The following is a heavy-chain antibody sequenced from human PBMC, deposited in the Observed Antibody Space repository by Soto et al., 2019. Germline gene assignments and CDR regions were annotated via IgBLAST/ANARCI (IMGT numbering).Heavy chain of an antibody. J-gene: IGHJ4*02. V-gene: IGHV5-10-1*01. CDR1: GYSFACYW. D-gene: IGHD3-22*01. Sequence: GESLKISLKGSGYSFACYWITWVRQKPGKGLEWMGRIDPSDSQTYYSPSFRGHVTISVTKSITTVFLQWSSLRASDTTMYYCARQIYDSDTGPNFQYYFDSWGQGTPVTVSS. CDR2: IDPSDSQT. CDR3: ARQIYDSDTGPNFQYYFDS.